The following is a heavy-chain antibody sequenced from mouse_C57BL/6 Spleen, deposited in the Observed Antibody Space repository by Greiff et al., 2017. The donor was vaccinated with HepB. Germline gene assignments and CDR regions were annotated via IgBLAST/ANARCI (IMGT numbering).Heavy chain of an antibody. V-gene: IGHV1-82*01. CDR1: GYAFSSSW. CDR2: IYPGDGDT. J-gene: IGHJ2*01. CDR3: ARSNWDDDY. D-gene: IGHD4-1*01. Sequence: QVQLQQSGPELVKPGASVKISCKASGYAFSSSWMNWVKQRPGKGLEWIGRIYPGDGDTNYNGKFEGKATLTADKSSSTAYMQLSSLTSEDSAVYFCARSNWDDDYWGQGTTLTVSS.